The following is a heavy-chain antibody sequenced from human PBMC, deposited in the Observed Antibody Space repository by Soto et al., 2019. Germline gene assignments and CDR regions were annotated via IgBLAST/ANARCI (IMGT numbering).Heavy chain of an antibody. CDR3: AKVVAAPEYFQH. Sequence: PSETLSLTCTVSGGSISSSSYYWGWIRQPPGKGLEWIGSIYYSGSTYYNPSLKSRVTISVDTSKNQFSLKLSSVTAADTAVYYCAKVVAAPEYFQHWGQGTLVTVSS. D-gene: IGHD2-15*01. V-gene: IGHV4-39*01. CDR1: GGSISSSSYY. J-gene: IGHJ1*01. CDR2: IYYSGST.